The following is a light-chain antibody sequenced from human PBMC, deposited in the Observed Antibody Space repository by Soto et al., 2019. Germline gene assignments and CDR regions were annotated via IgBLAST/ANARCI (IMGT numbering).Light chain of an antibody. CDR3: QQLNTYPPT. J-gene: IGKJ4*01. V-gene: IGKV1-9*01. CDR1: QDISSY. Sequence: DIQLTQSPSFLSASVGDRVTITCRASQDISSYLAWYQQKPGKAPKLLIYAASTLQSGVPSRFSGSGSGTEFNLTISSLQPEDFATYYCQQLNTYPPTFGGGTKVEIK. CDR2: AAS.